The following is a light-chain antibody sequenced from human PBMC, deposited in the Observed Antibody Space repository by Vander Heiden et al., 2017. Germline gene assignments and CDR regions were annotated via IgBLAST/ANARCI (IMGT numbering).Light chain of an antibody. J-gene: IGLJ2*01. CDR3: QTWDTGMVI. CDR2: VNSDGTH. Sequence: QLVVTQSPSASAPLGASVKLTCILSSGHSNYAIAWHQQQPEKGPRYLMKVNSDGTHRKGDGIPDRFSGSSSGAARYLTISTLQSEDEAYYYCQTWDTGMVIIGGGTKLTVL. V-gene: IGLV4-69*01. CDR1: SGHSNYA.